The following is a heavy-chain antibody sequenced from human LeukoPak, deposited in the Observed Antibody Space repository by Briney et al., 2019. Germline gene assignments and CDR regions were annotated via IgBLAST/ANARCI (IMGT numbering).Heavy chain of an antibody. CDR2: IYYSGST. CDR3: ARDGTGLDAFDI. D-gene: IGHD6-13*01. J-gene: IGHJ3*02. V-gene: IGHV4-31*03. Sequence: TLSLTCTVSGGSISSGGHYWSWIRQHPGKGLEWIGYIYYSGSTYYNPSLKSRVTISVDTSKNQFSLKLSSVTAADTAVYYCARDGTGLDAFDIWGQGTMVTVSS. CDR1: GGSISSGGHY.